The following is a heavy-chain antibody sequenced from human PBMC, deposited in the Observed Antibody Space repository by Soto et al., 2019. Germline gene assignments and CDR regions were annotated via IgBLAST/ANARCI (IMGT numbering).Heavy chain of an antibody. CDR1: GGSISSGGYS. D-gene: IGHD3-22*01. V-gene: IGHV4-30-2*03. Sequence: KTSGTLSLTCAVSGGSISSGGYSWTWIRQPPGKGLEWIGYIYYSGSTYYNPSLKSRVTISVDTSKNQFSLKLSSVTAADTAVYYCARHKYHSSAPSAYWGQGTLVTVSS. CDR3: ARHKYHSSAPSAY. CDR2: IYYSGST. J-gene: IGHJ4*02.